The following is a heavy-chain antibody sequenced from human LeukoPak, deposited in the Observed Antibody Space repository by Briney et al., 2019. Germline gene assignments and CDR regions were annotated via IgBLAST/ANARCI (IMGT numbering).Heavy chain of an antibody. CDR3: ARSCGRSETSCYTP. CDR2: VYFSGST. Sequence: PSETLSLTCAVYGGSFSGYYWSWIRQPPGKGLEWIGNVYFSGSTYYNTSLKSRVTISVDTSKNQFSLKLSSVTAADTAVYYCARSCGRSETSCYTPWGQGTLVTVSS. CDR1: GGSFSGYY. J-gene: IGHJ5*02. V-gene: IGHV4-34*01. D-gene: IGHD3-16*02.